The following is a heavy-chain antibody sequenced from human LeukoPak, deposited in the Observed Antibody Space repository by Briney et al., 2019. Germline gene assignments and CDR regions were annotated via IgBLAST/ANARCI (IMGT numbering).Heavy chain of an antibody. D-gene: IGHD1-7*01. CDR1: GFTFSSYE. CDR2: ISSSGSTI. Sequence: GGSLRLSCAASGFTFSSYEMNWVRQAPGKGLEWVSYISSSGSTIYYADSVKGRFTISRDNAKNSLYLQMNSLRAEDTAVYYCARSAKLELLDYWGQGTLVTVPS. CDR3: ARSAKLELLDY. J-gene: IGHJ4*02. V-gene: IGHV3-48*03.